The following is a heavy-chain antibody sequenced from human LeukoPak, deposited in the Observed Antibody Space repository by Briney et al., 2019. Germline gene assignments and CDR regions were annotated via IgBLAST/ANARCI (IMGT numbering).Heavy chain of an antibody. D-gene: IGHD6-19*01. CDR3: ARDSHSGLAGYGMDV. CDR2: LYSGGLT. V-gene: IGHV3-53*04. J-gene: IGHJ6*02. CDR1: GFTVSSNY. Sequence: GGSLRLSCAASGFTVSSNYMSWVRQAPGKGLEWVSVLYSGGLTYYADSVKGRFTISRHNSMNTLYLQMNSLRAEDTAVYYCARDSHSGLAGYGMDVWGQGTTVTVSS.